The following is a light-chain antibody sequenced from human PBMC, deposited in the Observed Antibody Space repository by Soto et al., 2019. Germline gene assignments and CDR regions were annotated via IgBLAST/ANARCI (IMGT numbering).Light chain of an antibody. Sequence: QSVLTQPPSASGTPGQRVTISCSGSSSNIGSKYVYWYQQLPGTAPKLLMYRNNQRPSGVPDRFSGSKSGTSASLAISGLGSEDEGDYYCAAWDAGVSGPAFGGGTKVTVL. V-gene: IGLV1-47*01. CDR3: AAWDAGVSGPA. CDR1: SSNIGSKY. J-gene: IGLJ2*01. CDR2: RNN.